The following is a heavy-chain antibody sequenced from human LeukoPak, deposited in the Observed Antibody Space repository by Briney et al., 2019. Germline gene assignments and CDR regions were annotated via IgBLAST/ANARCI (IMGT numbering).Heavy chain of an antibody. CDR1: GGSFSGYY. V-gene: IGHV4-34*01. CDR3: ARGSMVFRFGGLGY. D-gene: IGHD2/OR15-2a*01. J-gene: IGHJ4*02. CDR2: INHSGST. Sequence: KPSETLSLTCAVNGGSFSGYYWSWIRQPPGKGLEWIGEINHSGSTNYNPSLKSRVTISVDTSKNQFSLKLSSVTAADTAVYYCARGSMVFRFGGLGYWGQGTLVTVSS.